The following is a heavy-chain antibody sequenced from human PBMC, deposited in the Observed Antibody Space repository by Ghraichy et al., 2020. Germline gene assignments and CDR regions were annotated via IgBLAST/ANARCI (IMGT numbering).Heavy chain of an antibody. V-gene: IGHV3-23*01. D-gene: IGHD2-2*01. CDR1: GFTFSSYA. CDR3: AKDPAIVVVPADTPLDY. J-gene: IGHJ4*02. CDR2: ISGSGGST. Sequence: GGSLRLSCAASGFTFSSYAMSWVRQAPGKGLEWVSAISGSGGSTYYADSVKGRFTISRDNSKNTLYLQMNSLRAEDTAVYYCAKDPAIVVVPADTPLDYWGQGTLVTVSS.